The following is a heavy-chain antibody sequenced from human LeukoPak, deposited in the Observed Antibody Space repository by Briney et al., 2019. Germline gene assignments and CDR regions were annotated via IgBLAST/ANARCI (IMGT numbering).Heavy chain of an antibody. CDR3: ARDEWTVDPYYDSSGYWTKDDY. J-gene: IGHJ4*02. D-gene: IGHD3-22*01. Sequence: SETLSLTCTVSGGSISSSSYYWGWIRQPPGKGLEWIGSIYHSGSTYYNPSLKSRVTISVDTSKNQFSLKLSSVTAADTAVYYCARDEWTVDPYYDSSGYWTKDDYWGQGTLVTVSS. CDR1: GGSISSSSYY. V-gene: IGHV4-39*07. CDR2: IYHSGST.